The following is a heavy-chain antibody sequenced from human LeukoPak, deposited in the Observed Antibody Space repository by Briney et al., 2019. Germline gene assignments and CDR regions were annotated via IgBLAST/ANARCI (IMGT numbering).Heavy chain of an antibody. V-gene: IGHV4-61*01. CDR3: ARALGESWDAYYMDV. D-gene: IGHD3-10*01. J-gene: IGHJ6*03. Sequence: SETLSLTCTVSGGSISSSSYYWSWIRQPPGKGLEWIGYIYYSGSTNYNPSLKSRVTISVDTSKNQFSLKLSSVTAADTAVYYCARALGESWDAYYMDVWGKGTTVTISS. CDR1: GGSISSSSYY. CDR2: IYYSGST.